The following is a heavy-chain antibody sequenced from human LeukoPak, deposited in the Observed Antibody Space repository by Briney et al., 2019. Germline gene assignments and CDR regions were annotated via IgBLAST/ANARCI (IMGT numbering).Heavy chain of an antibody. V-gene: IGHV4-31*03. CDR3: ARATYYDFWSGYWASDSYIDY. Sequence: SETLSLTCTVSGGSISSGGYYWSWIRQHPGKGLEWIGYIYYSGSTYYNPSPKSRVTISVDTSKNQFSLKLSSVTAADTAVYYCARATYYDFWSGYWASDSYIDYWGQGTLVTVSS. J-gene: IGHJ4*02. D-gene: IGHD3-3*01. CDR2: IYYSGST. CDR1: GGSISSGGYY.